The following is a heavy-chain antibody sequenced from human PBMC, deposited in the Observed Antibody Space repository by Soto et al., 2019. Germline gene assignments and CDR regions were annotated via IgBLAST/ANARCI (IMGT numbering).Heavy chain of an antibody. CDR2: ISPRSGGT. CDR1: GYSFIDYY. Sequence: ASVKVSCKASGYSFIDYYIHWVRQAPGQGLEWMGWISPRSGGTNYAQKFRGRVTITSDTSINIAYMELTSLSSDDTAVYYCTKQGWGPFPLEPWGQGTRVTVSS. J-gene: IGHJ5*02. D-gene: IGHD3-16*01. CDR3: TKQGWGPFPLEP. V-gene: IGHV1-2*02.